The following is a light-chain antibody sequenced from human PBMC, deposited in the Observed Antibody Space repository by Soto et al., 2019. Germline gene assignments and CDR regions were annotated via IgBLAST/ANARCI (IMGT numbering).Light chain of an antibody. CDR3: QQYGSSPPLT. Sequence: DIVLTQFPGTLSVSAGERATLSCRASQSVSSSYLAWYQKQPGQAPRLILYGASSSATGIPDRFSGSGSGTDFTLTISTLETEDFAAYYCQQYGSSPPLTFGQGTRLEIK. V-gene: IGKV3-20*01. CDR2: GAS. CDR1: QSVSSSY. J-gene: IGKJ5*01.